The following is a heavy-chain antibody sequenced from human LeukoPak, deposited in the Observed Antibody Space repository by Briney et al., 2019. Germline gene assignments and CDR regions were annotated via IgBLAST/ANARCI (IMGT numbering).Heavy chain of an antibody. CDR3: AREKGKLAAAGTDFGY. V-gene: IGHV1-2*02. CDR1: GYTFTGYY. J-gene: IGHJ4*02. Sequence: ASVTVSCKASGYTFTGYYMHWVRQAPGQGLEWMGWINPNSGGTNYAQKFQGRVTMTRDTSISTAYMELSRLRSDDTAVYYCAREKGKLAAAGTDFGYWGQGTLVTVSS. D-gene: IGHD6-13*01. CDR2: INPNSGGT.